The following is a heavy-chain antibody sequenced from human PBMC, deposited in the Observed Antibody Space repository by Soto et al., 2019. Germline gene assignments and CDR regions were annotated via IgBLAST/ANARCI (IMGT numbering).Heavy chain of an antibody. V-gene: IGHV4-34*01. Sequence: SETLSLTCAVYGGSFSGYYWSWIRQPPGKGLEWIGEINHSGSTNYNPSLKSRVTISVDTSKNQFSLKLSSVTAADTAVYYCARGYHNWNLKKGNDYWGQGTLVTVSS. D-gene: IGHD1-20*01. CDR1: GGSFSGYY. CDR2: INHSGST. CDR3: ARGYHNWNLKKGNDY. J-gene: IGHJ4*02.